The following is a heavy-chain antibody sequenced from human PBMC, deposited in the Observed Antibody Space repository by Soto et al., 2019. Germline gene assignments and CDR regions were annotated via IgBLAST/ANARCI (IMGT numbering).Heavy chain of an antibody. CDR2: ISYDGSNK. CDR1: GFAFSSYA. Sequence: QVQLVESGGGVVQPGRSLRLSCAASGFAFSSYAMHWVRQAPGKGLEWVAVISYDGSNKYYADSVKGRFTISRDNSKNKLYLRMNSLRAEDTAVYYCNRDLSGSRDWGQGTMVTVS. D-gene: IGHD3-10*01. CDR3: NRDLSGSRD. J-gene: IGHJ4*02. V-gene: IGHV3-30-3*01.